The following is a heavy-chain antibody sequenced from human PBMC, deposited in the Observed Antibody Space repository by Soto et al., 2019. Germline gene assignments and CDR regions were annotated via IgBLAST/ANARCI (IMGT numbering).Heavy chain of an antibody. Sequence: EVQLVESGGGLVQPGGSLRLSCAASGFTFSSYWMSWVRQAPGKGLEWVANIKQDGSEKYYVNSVKGRFTISRDNAKNTLYLRMNSLRAADTAGYYCAGLDYAHYYYDYWGQGTLVTVSS. CDR1: GFTFSSYW. CDR3: AGLDYAHYYYDY. CDR2: IKQDGSEK. J-gene: IGHJ4*02. D-gene: IGHD4-17*01. V-gene: IGHV3-7*05.